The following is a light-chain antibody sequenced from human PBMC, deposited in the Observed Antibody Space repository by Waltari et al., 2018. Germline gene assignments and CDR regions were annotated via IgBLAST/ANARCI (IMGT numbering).Light chain of an antibody. CDR1: SSHVGGYNY. CDR2: DVS. J-gene: IGLJ2*01. CDR3: CSYAGSYPYVV. V-gene: IGLV2-11*01. Sequence: QSALTQPRSVPGSPGQSVPIPCTGTSSHVGGYNYVSCYQQPPGTAPKLMIYDVSKRPSGVPDRFSGSKSGNTASLTISGLQAEDEADYYCCSYAGSYPYVVFGGGTKLTVL.